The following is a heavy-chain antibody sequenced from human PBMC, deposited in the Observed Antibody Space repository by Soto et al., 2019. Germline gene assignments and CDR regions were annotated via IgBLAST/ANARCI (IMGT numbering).Heavy chain of an antibody. CDR3: AKQRKYRAYYYPMDV. V-gene: IGHV3-23*01. J-gene: IGHJ6*02. D-gene: IGHD5-18*01. CDR1: GFTFSSYG. CDR2: ISGISGRT. Sequence: GGSLILSCVASGFTFSSYGMSWVRQAPGKGLEWVAGISGISGRTDYADSVKGRFTISRDNSNNILYLQLNSLRAEDTAIYYCAKQRKYRAYYYPMDVWGQGATVTVSS.